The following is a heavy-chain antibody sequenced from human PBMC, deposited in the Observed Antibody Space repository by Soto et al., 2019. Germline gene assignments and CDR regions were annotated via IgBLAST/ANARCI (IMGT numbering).Heavy chain of an antibody. V-gene: IGHV3-30*18. Sequence: QVQLVESGGGVVQPGRSLRLSCAASGFTFNNYGMHWVRQAPGKGLEWVAHILYDGGKNYYADSVKGRFTISRDNSKNTLYLPMNSLTAEDTAVYFCAKSRDCDNFYFYYGMDVWGQGTAVTVAS. CDR1: GFTFNNYG. CDR2: ILYDGGKN. CDR3: AKSRDCDNFYFYYGMDV. D-gene: IGHD2-21*01. J-gene: IGHJ6*02.